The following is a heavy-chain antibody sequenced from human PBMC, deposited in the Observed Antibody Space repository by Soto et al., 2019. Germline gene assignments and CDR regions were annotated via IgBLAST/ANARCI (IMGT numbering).Heavy chain of an antibody. J-gene: IGHJ6*02. V-gene: IGHV1-2*04. CDR1: GYTFTDYY. D-gene: IGHD1-26*01. Sequence: QVLLVQSGAEVKKPGASVKVSCKASGYTFTDYYIHWVRQAPGQGLEWMGWIDGDSGDTKYAQNLQDWVTRTRDTSNNTAYMERSRLTSDDTAVYYCARTPNSGRAGVYGMDVWGQGTTVIVSS. CDR3: ARTPNSGRAGVYGMDV. CDR2: IDGDSGDT.